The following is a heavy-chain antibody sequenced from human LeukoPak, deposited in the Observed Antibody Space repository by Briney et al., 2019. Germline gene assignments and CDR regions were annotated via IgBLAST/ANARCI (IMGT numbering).Heavy chain of an antibody. CDR1: GFTVSSNY. J-gene: IGHJ4*02. V-gene: IGHV3-53*01. D-gene: IGHD7-27*01. Sequence: GGSLRLSCAASGFTVSSNYISWVRQAPGKGLEWVSVIYSGGSSSYADSVKGRFTISRDNSKNILYLQMNSLRAEDTAVYYCARVLVNWGLSFDHWGQGTLVTVSS. CDR2: IYSGGSS. CDR3: ARVLVNWGLSFDH.